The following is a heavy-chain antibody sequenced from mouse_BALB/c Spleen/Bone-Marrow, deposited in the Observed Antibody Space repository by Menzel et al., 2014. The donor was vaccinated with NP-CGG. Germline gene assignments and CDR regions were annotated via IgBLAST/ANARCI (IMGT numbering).Heavy chain of an antibody. CDR1: GFNIKDTY. CDR2: IDPANGNT. V-gene: IGHV14-3*02. J-gene: IGHJ3*01. Sequence: EVQLQQSGAELVKPGASVKLSCTASGFNIKDTYMHWVKQRPEQGLEWFGRIDPANGNTKYDPKFQGKATITADTSSNTAYLQLSSLTSEDTADYYCASYYYGRAWFAYWGQGTLVTVSA. CDR3: ASYYYGRAWFAY. D-gene: IGHD1-1*01.